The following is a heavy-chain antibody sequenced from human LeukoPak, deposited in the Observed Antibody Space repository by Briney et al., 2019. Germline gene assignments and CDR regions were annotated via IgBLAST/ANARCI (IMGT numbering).Heavy chain of an antibody. CDR1: GGSVSTYY. J-gene: IGHJ4*02. Sequence: SETLSLTCSVSGGSVSTYYWSWIRQPPGKGLEWIGYVYYTGSTNYNPSLKSRVTIFEDKSRNQFSLRLSSVTVADTAVYYCARHFAYSSSSYFDYWGQGNLVTVSS. V-gene: IGHV4-59*08. D-gene: IGHD6-6*01. CDR2: VYYTGST. CDR3: ARHFAYSSSSYFDY.